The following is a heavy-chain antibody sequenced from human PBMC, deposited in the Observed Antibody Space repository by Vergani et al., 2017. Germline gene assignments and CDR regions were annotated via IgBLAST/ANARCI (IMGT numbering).Heavy chain of an antibody. CDR2: IYYSGST. CDR1: GGPISSSSYY. D-gene: IGHD2-21*02. Sequence: QLQLQESGPGLVKPSETLSLTCTVPGGPISSSSYYWGWIRQPPGKGLEWIGSIYYSGSTYYNPSLKSRVTISVDTSKNQFSLKLSSVTAADTAVYYCAGHDAVVTAFDYWGQGTLVTVSS. CDR3: AGHDAVVTAFDY. V-gene: IGHV4-39*01. J-gene: IGHJ4*02.